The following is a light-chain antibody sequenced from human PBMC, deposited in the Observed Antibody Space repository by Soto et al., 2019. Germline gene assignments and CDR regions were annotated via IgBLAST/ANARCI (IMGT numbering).Light chain of an antibody. CDR1: QGSGSW. CDR3: LQANNFPVT. J-gene: IGKJ4*01. CDR2: PAS. Sequence: DIQLTQSPSFVSASIGDRVTITCRASQGSGSWLAWYLQVPGRAPRLLIFPASPFQSGVSSRFRGSGYGTDFTLTITSLHPEDFATYFCLQANNFPVTFGEGTKVE. V-gene: IGKV1-12*01.